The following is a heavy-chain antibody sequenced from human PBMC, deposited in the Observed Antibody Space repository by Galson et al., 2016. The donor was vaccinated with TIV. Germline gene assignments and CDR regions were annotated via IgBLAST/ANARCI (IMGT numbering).Heavy chain of an antibody. CDR1: GFTFANYA. Sequence: LRLSCAASGFTFANYAMNWIRQAPGQGLEWVSFIGHSGNNIYYADSVKGRFTISRDNAKNLLYLQMNSLRAEDTAVYYCASGWGLGIVATLFDKWGQGTLVTVSS. V-gene: IGHV3-11*04. D-gene: IGHD2-21*01. CDR3: ASGWGLGIVATLFDK. J-gene: IGHJ4*02. CDR2: IGHSGNNI.